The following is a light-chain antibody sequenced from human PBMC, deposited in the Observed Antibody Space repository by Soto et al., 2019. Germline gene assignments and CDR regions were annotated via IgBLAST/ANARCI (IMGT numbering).Light chain of an antibody. CDR1: QSISGSY. Sequence: EIVLTQSPGTPSLSPGERATLSCRASQSISGSYLAWYQQKPGQSPRLLIYGASSRATGIPDRFTGSGSGTHFTLTISRLEPEDFAVYYCNHYSPSSFTFGPGTKVEIE. J-gene: IGKJ3*01. CDR3: NHYSPSSFT. V-gene: IGKV3-20*01. CDR2: GAS.